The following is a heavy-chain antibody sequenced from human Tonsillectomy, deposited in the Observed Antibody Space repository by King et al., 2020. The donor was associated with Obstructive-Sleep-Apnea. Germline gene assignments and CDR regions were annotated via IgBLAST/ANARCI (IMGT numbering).Heavy chain of an antibody. J-gene: IGHJ4*02. CDR2: ISYDGSNK. Sequence: VQLVESGGGVVQPGRSLRLSCAASGFTFSSYAMHWVRQAPGKGLEWVAVISYDGSNKYYADSVKGRFTISRDNSKKTLYLQMNSLRAEETAGYYCARGGYSSGWYKEGFFDYWGQGTLVTVSS. CDR1: GFTFSSYA. CDR3: ARGGYSSGWYKEGFFDY. V-gene: IGHV3-30-3*01. D-gene: IGHD6-19*01.